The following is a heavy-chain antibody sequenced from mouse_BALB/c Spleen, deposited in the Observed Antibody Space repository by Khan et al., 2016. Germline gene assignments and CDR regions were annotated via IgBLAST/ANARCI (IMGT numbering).Heavy chain of an antibody. CDR3: ARAWYFHY. CDR1: GYYITSGYY. V-gene: IGHV3-6*02. J-gene: IGHJ2*01. Sequence: EVQLQESGPVLVKSSQSLSLTCSVTGYYITSGYYWNWIRQFPGNKMEWMGYISYDGSNNYNPSLKNRISITRDTSKNQFFLQLNSVTTEDTATYYCARAWYFHYWAQGTTLAVTS. CDR2: ISYDGSN.